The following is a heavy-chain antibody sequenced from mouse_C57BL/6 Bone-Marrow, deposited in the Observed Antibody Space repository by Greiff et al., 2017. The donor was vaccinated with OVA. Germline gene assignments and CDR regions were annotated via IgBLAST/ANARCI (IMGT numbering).Heavy chain of an antibody. CDR2: IDPSDSYT. D-gene: IGHD2-4*01. CDR1: GYTFTSYW. J-gene: IGHJ2*01. V-gene: IGHV1-69*01. CDR3: ARDGDDYDPYYFDY. Sequence: QVQLQQSGAELVMPGASVKLSCKASGYTFTSYWMHWVKQRPGQGLEWIGEIDPSDSYTNYNQKFKGKSTLTVDKSSSTAYMQLSSLTSEDSAVYYCARDGDDYDPYYFDYWGQGTTLTVSS.